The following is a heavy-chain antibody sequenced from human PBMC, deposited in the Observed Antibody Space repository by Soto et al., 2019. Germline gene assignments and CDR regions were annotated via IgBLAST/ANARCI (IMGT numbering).Heavy chain of an antibody. CDR3: ARSHYDSSGSHSGYYYYYGMDV. V-gene: IGHV1-69*13. J-gene: IGHJ6*02. D-gene: IGHD3-22*01. CDR2: IIPIFGTA. Sequence: RASVKVSCKASGGTFSSYAISWVRQAPGQGLEWMGGIIPIFGTANYAQKFQGRVTITADESTSTAYMELSSLRSEDTAVYYCARSHYDSSGSHSGYYYYYGMDVWGQGTTVTVSS. CDR1: GGTFSSYA.